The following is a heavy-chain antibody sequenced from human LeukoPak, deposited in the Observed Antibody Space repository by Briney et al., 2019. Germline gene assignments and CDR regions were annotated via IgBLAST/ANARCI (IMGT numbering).Heavy chain of an antibody. J-gene: IGHJ5*02. CDR3: AAQRGASLHDFWSTRLFDP. V-gene: IGHV1-58*02. Sequence: SVKVSCKASGFTFHTSAMQWVRQARGQRLEWIGWIVLGSGNTVYSHKFHDRVIITRDMSTSTVYMELDSLGSEDTAVYYRAAQRGASLHDFWSTRLFDPWGQGTLVTASS. CDR1: GFTFHTSA. CDR2: IVLGSGNT. D-gene: IGHD3-3*01.